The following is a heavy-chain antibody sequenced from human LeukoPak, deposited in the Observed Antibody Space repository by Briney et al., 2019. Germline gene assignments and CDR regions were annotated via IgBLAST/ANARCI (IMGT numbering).Heavy chain of an antibody. CDR2: IYTSGST. D-gene: IGHD2-15*01. J-gene: IGHJ4*02. V-gene: IGHV4-4*09. Sequence: SETLSLTCTVSGGSISSYYWSWIRQPPGKGLKWIGYIYTSGSTNYNPSLKSRVTISVDTSKNQISLKLSSVTAADTAVYYCARLGILFYFDYWGQGTLVTVSS. CDR3: ARLGILFYFDY. CDR1: GGSISSYY.